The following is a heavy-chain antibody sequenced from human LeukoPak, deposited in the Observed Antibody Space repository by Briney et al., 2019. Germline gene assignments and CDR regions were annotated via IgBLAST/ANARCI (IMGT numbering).Heavy chain of an antibody. V-gene: IGHV3-23*01. CDR1: GFTFSSYA. CDR2: ISGSGGST. CDR3: VKDLSSGTQTFDC. Sequence: GGSLRLSCAASGFTFSSYAMSWVRQAPGKGLEWVSAISGSGGSTYYADSVKGRFTISRDNAKNSLYLQMNSLRTEDTALYYCVKDLSSGTQTFDCWGQGTLVTVSS. D-gene: IGHD3-22*01. J-gene: IGHJ4*02.